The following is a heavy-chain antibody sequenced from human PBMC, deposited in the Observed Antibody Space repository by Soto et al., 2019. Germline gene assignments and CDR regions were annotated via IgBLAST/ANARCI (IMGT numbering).Heavy chain of an antibody. CDR2: INAGNGNT. V-gene: IGHV1-3*01. Sequence: ASVKVSCKASGYTFTRYAMHWVRQAPGQRLEWMGWINAGNGNTKYSQKFQGRVTITRDTSASTAYMELSSLRSEDTAVYYCASAVAGPADFDYWGQGTLVPVSP. CDR3: ASAVAGPADFDY. J-gene: IGHJ4*02. CDR1: GYTFTRYA. D-gene: IGHD5-12*01.